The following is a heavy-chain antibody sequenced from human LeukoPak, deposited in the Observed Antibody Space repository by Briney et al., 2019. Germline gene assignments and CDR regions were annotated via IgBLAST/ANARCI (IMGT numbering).Heavy chain of an antibody. CDR2: IYYSGST. CDR1: GGSISSSSYY. Sequence: PSETLSLTCTVSGGSISSSSYYWGWIRQPPGKGLEWIGSIYYSGSTYYNPSLKSRVTISVDTSKNQFSLKLSSVTAADTAVYYCARDRLRVWSGYIEAFDYWGQGTLVTVSS. CDR3: ARDRLRVWSGYIEAFDY. V-gene: IGHV4-39*07. J-gene: IGHJ4*02. D-gene: IGHD3-3*01.